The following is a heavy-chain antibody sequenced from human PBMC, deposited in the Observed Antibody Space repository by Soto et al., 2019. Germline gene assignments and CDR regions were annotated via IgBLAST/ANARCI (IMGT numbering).Heavy chain of an antibody. V-gene: IGHV3-23*01. J-gene: IGHJ6*02. CDR3: AKRYGSGSYRDFNSYYGMDI. Sequence: PGGSLRLSCAASRFTFRNYGIILFRHCPVKCREWVSGISPTGEQRFYVDSVKGRFFISRDNSQNTLSLEMSNLRADDTAVYYCAKRYGSGSYRDFNSYYGMDIWGQGTSVTVSS. CDR2: ISPTGEQR. D-gene: IGHD3-10*01. CDR1: RFTFRNYG.